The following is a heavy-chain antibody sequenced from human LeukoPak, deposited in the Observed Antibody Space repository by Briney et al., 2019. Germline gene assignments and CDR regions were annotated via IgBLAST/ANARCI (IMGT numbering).Heavy chain of an antibody. V-gene: IGHV3-23*01. J-gene: IGHJ4*02. CDR3: ARSGWFGELGFDY. CDR1: GFTFSSYA. D-gene: IGHD3-10*01. CDR2: ISGSDAGT. Sequence: PGGSLRLSCAASGFTFSSYAMSWVRHIPGKGLEWVSAISGSDAGTYYADSVKGRFTFSRDNAKNSLFLQMNSLRAEDTAVYYCARSGWFGELGFDYWGQGTLVTVSS.